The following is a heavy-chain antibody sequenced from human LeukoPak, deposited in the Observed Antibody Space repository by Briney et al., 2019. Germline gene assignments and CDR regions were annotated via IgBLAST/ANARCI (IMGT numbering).Heavy chain of an antibody. V-gene: IGHV3-48*04. CDR2: IGHTGSIT. CDR1: GFTFGSYS. D-gene: IGHD3-10*01. CDR3: VRDGAVVTSGSYPWRYFQY. Sequence: PGGSLRLSCAGSGFTFGSYSMNWVRHAPGKGREWVSYIGHTGSITDYADSVKGRFTVSRDNAKNSLYLQMNTLRAEDTAVYYCVRDGAVVTSGSYPWRYFQYWGLGTLVTVSS. J-gene: IGHJ1*01.